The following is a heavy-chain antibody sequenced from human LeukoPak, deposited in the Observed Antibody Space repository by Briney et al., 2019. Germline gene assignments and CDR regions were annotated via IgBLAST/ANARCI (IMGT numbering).Heavy chain of an antibody. Sequence: ASVKVSCKLSGYTFTGYYLQWVRRPPGQGLEWMGWISPNTGATMYAQKFQGRVTLTRDTSIDTGYMELSSLRSDDTAVYYCARDRLGSVWPRPYYFEFWGQGSLVSVSS. CDR1: GYTFTGYY. J-gene: IGHJ4*02. D-gene: IGHD6-19*01. CDR2: ISPNTGAT. CDR3: ARDRLGSVWPRPYYFEF. V-gene: IGHV1-2*02.